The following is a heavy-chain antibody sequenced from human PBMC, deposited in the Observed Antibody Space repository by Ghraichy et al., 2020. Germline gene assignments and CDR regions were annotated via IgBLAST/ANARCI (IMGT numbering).Heavy chain of an antibody. CDR1: GYTFSNYG. J-gene: IGHJ3*02. CDR3: ARATPDTAMVTDDIFDI. V-gene: IGHV1-18*01. Sequence: ASVKVSCKASGYTFSNYGISWVRQAPGQGLEWMGWISAYNGNTNFAQKFHGRVTMTTDTSTSTTYMELRSLRSDDTAVYYFARATPDTAMVTDDIFDIWGQGTMVTVSS. D-gene: IGHD5-18*01. CDR2: ISAYNGNT.